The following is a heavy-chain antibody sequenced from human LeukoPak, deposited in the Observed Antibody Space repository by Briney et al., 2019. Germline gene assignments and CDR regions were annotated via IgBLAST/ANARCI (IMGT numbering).Heavy chain of an antibody. CDR2: INPDSGGT. D-gene: IGHD2-2*02. CDR3: AREPIVLVPAAIFNWFDP. CDR1: GYTFTGYY. V-gene: IGHV1-2*02. J-gene: IGHJ5*02. Sequence: GASVKVSCKASGYTFTGYYIHWVRQAPGQGPEGMGWINPDSGGTNYAQKFQGRVTMSRDTSISTAYMEVSRLRSDDTAVYYCAREPIVLVPAAIFNWFDPWGQGTLVTVSS.